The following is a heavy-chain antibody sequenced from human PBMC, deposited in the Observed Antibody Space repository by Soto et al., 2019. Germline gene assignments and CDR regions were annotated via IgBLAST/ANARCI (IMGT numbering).Heavy chain of an antibody. CDR1: GFTFSSYG. Sequence: GGSLRLSCAASGFTFSSYGMHWVRQAPGKGLEWVAVISYDGSNKYYADSVKGRFTISRDNSENTLYLQMNSLRAEDTAVYYCAKDPLQFVPYYYYYGMDVWGQGTTVTVSS. CDR3: AKDPLQFVPYYYYYGMDV. V-gene: IGHV3-30*18. J-gene: IGHJ6*02. D-gene: IGHD2-2*01. CDR2: ISYDGSNK.